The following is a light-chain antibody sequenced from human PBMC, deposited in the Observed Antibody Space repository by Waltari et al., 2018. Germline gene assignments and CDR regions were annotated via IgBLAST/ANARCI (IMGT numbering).Light chain of an antibody. J-gene: IGKJ2*01. CDR2: SAS. CDR1: QTVTSD. Sequence: DIQMTQSPSSLSASIGDRVLITCRASQTVTSDLHWYQQRPGKAPKLLIYSASTLQRGVPSRFSGSGSGTEFTLTINNLQPDDFATYYCQQNYVSPFTFGQGT. CDR3: QQNYVSPFT. V-gene: IGKV1-39*01.